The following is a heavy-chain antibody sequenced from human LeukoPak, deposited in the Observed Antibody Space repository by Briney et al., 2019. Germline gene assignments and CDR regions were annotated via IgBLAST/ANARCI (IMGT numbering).Heavy chain of an antibody. CDR1: GGSISSGSYY. CDR2: IYTSGST. V-gene: IGHV4-61*02. CDR3: ARASGSYSFDY. J-gene: IGHJ4*02. D-gene: IGHD1-26*01. Sequence: PSQTLSLTCTVSGGSISSGSYYWSWIRQPAGKGLERIGRIYTSGSTNYSPSLKSRVTISVDTSKNQFSLKLSSVTAADTAVYYCARASGSYSFDYWGQGTLVTVSS.